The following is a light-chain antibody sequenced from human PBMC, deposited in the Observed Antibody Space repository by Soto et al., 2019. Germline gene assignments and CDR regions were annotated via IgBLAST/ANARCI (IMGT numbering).Light chain of an antibody. CDR2: SNN. CDR1: RSNIGSNP. CDR3: AAWDDSLYGRV. Sequence: QSALTQPPSASGTPGQRVTISCSGSRSNIGSNPVNWYQQLPGTAPKLLIDSNNQRPSGVPDRFSGSRSGTSASLAISGLQSEYEADYYCAAWDDSLYGRVFGTGTKVTVL. J-gene: IGLJ1*01. V-gene: IGLV1-44*01.